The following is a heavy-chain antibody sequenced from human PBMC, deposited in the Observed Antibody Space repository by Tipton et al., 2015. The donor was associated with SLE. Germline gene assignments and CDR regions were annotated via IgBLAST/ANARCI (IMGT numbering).Heavy chain of an antibody. CDR3: ARDPGRYDFGPYGMDV. D-gene: IGHD3-3*01. CDR1: GGSISRYY. J-gene: IGHJ6*02. Sequence: LRLSCKVSGGSISRYYWSWIRQPPGKGLEWIGYIFYSGSTDYNPSLKSRVTISVDTSKNQFSLKLSSVTAADTAVYYCARDPGRYDFGPYGMDVWGQGTTVIVSS. V-gene: IGHV4-59*01. CDR2: IFYSGST.